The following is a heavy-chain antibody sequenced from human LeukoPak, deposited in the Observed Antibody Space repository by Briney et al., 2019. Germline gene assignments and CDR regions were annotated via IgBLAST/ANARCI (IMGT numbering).Heavy chain of an antibody. J-gene: IGHJ3*02. CDR3: AKFFLGRRDVWGNYRYLAFDM. Sequence: MPGGSRRLSCAASGFTLTDAWMTWVRQPPGKGLEWVGHLKSKTDGGTTDYAAPVKGRFSISRDGSKNMLYLQMNSLKTEDTAVYYCAKFFLGRRDVWGNYRYLAFDMWGHGTMVTVSS. V-gene: IGHV3-15*01. CDR2: LKSKTDGGTT. CDR1: GFTLTDAW. D-gene: IGHD3-16*02.